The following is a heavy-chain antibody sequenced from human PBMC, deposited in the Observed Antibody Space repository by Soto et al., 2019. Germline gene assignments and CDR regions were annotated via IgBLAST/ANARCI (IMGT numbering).Heavy chain of an antibody. J-gene: IGHJ5*02. Sequence: TLSLTCTVSGGSISSGGYYWSWIRQHPGKGLEWIGYIYYSGSTYYNPSLKSRVTISVDTSKNQFSLKLSSVTAADTAVYYCARDGGYASNWFDPWGQGTLVTVSS. V-gene: IGHV4-31*03. CDR2: IYYSGST. CDR3: ARDGGYASNWFDP. D-gene: IGHD5-12*01. CDR1: GGSISSGGYY.